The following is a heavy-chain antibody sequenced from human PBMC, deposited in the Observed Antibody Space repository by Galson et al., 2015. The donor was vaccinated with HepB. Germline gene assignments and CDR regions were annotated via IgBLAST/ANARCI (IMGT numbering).Heavy chain of an antibody. Sequence: SVKVSCKASGYTFTSYGISWVRQAPGQGLEWMGWISAYNGNTNYAQKLQGRVTMTTDTSTSTAYMELRSLRSDDTAVYYCARDNPNWGGSGSYHYYFDYWGQGTLVTVSS. V-gene: IGHV1-18*01. J-gene: IGHJ4*02. CDR2: ISAYNGNT. CDR3: ARDNPNWGGSGSYHYYFDY. D-gene: IGHD3-10*01. CDR1: GYTFTSYG.